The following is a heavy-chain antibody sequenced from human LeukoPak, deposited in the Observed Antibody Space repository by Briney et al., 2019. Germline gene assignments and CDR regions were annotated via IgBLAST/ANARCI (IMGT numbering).Heavy chain of an antibody. CDR3: ARLQSGLGYFDS. CDR2: IYPSGIT. Sequence: SETLSHTCTVSGGSLSTYHWIWIRRPAGKGLEWIGRIYPSGITNYNPSLKSRVTMSVDTSKNQFSLRLTSVTAADTAVYYCARLQSGLGYFDSWGQGILVTVSS. CDR1: GGSLSTYH. J-gene: IGHJ4*02. V-gene: IGHV4-4*07.